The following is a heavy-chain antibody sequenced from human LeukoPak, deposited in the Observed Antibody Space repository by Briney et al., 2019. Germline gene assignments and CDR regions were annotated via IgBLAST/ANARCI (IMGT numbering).Heavy chain of an antibody. D-gene: IGHD3-22*01. V-gene: IGHV3-23*01. Sequence: GGSLRLSCAASGFTFSSYAMSWVRQAPGKGLEWVSAISGSGGSTYYADSVKGRFTISRDNSKNTLYLQMNSLRAEDTAVYYCAKGLYYYDSSGYHPSGAFDIWGQGTMVTVSS. CDR1: GFTFSSYA. CDR2: ISGSGGST. J-gene: IGHJ3*02. CDR3: AKGLYYYDSSGYHPSGAFDI.